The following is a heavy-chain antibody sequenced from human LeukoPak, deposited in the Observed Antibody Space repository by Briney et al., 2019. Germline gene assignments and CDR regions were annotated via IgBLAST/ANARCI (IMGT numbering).Heavy chain of an antibody. CDR3: ARGPLRGWEPPDY. CDR2: ISGSGGST. D-gene: IGHD1-26*01. J-gene: IGHJ4*02. CDR1: GFTFSSYA. Sequence: ASVKVSCKASGFTFSSYAMSWVRQAPGKGLEWVSAISGSGGSTYYADSVKGRFTISRDNSKNTLYLQMNSLRAEDTAVYYCARGPLRGWEPPDYWGQGTLVTVSS. V-gene: IGHV3-23*01.